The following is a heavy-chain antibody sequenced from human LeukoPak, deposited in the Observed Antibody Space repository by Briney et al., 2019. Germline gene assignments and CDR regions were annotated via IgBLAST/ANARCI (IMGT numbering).Heavy chain of an antibody. J-gene: IGHJ5*02. Sequence: ASAKVSCKASGYTFTGYYMHWVRQAPGQGLEWMGLINPNSGGTNYAQKFQGRVTMTRDTSISTAYMELSRLRSDDTAVYYCARGPMVRGVNLAEWFDPWGQGTLVAVSS. CDR2: INPNSGGT. CDR1: GYTFTGYY. CDR3: ARGPMVRGVNLAEWFDP. D-gene: IGHD3-10*01. V-gene: IGHV1-2*06.